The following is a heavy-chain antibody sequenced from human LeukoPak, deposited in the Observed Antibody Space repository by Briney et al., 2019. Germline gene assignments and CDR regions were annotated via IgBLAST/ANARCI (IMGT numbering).Heavy chain of an antibody. Sequence: SVTVSCKASGGTFSSYAISWVRQAPGQGLEWMGRIIPILGIANYAQKFQGRVTITADKSTSTAYMELSSLRSEDTAVYYCARQGSGNGRYYFDYWGQGTLVTVSS. V-gene: IGHV1-69*04. CDR3: ARQGSGNGRYYFDY. CDR2: IIPILGIA. J-gene: IGHJ4*02. D-gene: IGHD2-15*01. CDR1: GGTFSSYA.